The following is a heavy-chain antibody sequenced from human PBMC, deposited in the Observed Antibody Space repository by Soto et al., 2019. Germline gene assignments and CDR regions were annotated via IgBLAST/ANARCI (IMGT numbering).Heavy chain of an antibody. CDR1: GFTFSSYN. CDR3: ARGVAAPAY. V-gene: IGHV3-21*01. J-gene: IGHJ4*02. CDR2: ITSSSTYI. Sequence: EVQLVESGGGLVMPGGSLRLSCAASGFTFSSYNMNWVRQAPGKGLVWVSSITSSSTYIYYADSVKGRFTIARDNAQNSLYLQMNSLTAEATAVYYCARGVAAPAYWGQGTLVTVSS. D-gene: IGHD6-13*01.